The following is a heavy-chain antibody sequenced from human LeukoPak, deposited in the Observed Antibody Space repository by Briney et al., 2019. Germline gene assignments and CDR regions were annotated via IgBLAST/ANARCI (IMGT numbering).Heavy chain of an antibody. CDR3: ATRIAAAGTGDYFDY. CDR2: ISSSSSTI. J-gene: IGHJ4*02. CDR1: GFTFSSYS. V-gene: IGHV3-48*01. D-gene: IGHD6-13*01. Sequence: GGSLRLSCAASGFTFSSYSMNWVRQAPGKGLEWVSYISSSSSTIYYADSVKGRFTISRDNAKNSLYLQMNSLRSEDTAVYYCATRIAAAGTGDYFDYWGQGTLVTVSS.